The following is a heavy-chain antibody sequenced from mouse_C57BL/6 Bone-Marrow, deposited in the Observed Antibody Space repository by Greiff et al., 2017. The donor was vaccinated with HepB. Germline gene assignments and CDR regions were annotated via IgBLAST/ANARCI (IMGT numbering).Heavy chain of an antibody. Sequence: EVQLQQSGGDLVKPGGSLKLSCAASGFPFSSYGMSWVRQTPDKRLEWVATISSGGCYTYYPDSVKGRFTISRDNATNALYLQRSSVKSEDTAVYYCARGGIYDPYFYFWGQGTTLTVSS. V-gene: IGHV5-6*01. D-gene: IGHD1-1*01. J-gene: IGHJ2*01. CDR3: ARGGIYDPYFYF. CDR2: ISSGGCYT. CDR1: GFPFSSYG.